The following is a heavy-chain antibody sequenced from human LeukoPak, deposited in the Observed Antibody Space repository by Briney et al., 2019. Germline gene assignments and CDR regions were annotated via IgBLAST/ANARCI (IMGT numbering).Heavy chain of an antibody. CDR3: ARTRRGYSYGAFDY. CDR1: GFTFSSYG. J-gene: IGHJ4*02. V-gene: IGHV3-30*03. CDR2: ISYDGSNK. Sequence: PGGSLRLSCAASGFTFSSYGMHWVRQAPGKGLEWVAVISYDGSNKYYADSVKGRFTISRDNSKNTLYLQMNSLRAEDTAVYYCARTRRGYSYGAFDYWGQGTLVTVSS. D-gene: IGHD5-18*01.